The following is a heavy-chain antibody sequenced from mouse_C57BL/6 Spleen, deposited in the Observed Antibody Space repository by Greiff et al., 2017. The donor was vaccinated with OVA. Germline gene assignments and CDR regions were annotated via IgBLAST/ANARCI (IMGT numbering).Heavy chain of an antibody. J-gene: IGHJ3*01. CDR3: ARDHYDYDVAWFAY. CDR1: GYSITSGYY. Sequence: EVQLVESGPGLVKPSQSLSLTCSVTGYSITSGYYWNWIRQFPGNKLEWMGYISYDGSNNYNPSLKNRISITRDTSKNQFFLKLNSVTTEDTATYYCARDHYDYDVAWFAYWGQGTLVTVSA. CDR2: ISYDGSN. D-gene: IGHD2-4*01. V-gene: IGHV3-6*01.